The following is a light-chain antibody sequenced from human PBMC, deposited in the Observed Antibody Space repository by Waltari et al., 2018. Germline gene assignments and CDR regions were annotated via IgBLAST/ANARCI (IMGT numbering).Light chain of an antibody. CDR1: GSDVGPYNY. CDR3: CSYTDRSTMV. J-gene: IGLJ3*02. Sequence: SALPQPPSASGSPGQPVSTPCTGTGSDVGPYNYVPWYHQHPGKAPKLRVYAVTKRPSGVPDRFSGSKSGNTASLTVSGLQTEDEADYYCCSYTDRSTMVFGAGTKLTVL. V-gene: IGLV2-8*01. CDR2: AVT.